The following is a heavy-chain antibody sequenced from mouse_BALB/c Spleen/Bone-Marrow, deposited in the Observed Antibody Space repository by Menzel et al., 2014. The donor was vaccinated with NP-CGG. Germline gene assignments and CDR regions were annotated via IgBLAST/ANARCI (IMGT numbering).Heavy chain of an antibody. CDR3: ARNGNYGAWFAY. J-gene: IGHJ3*01. Sequence: EVQLQQSGAELAKPGASVKLSCTASGLNIKDTYMHWVKQRPEQGLEWIGRIDPANGNTKYDPKFQGKATITADTSSNTAYLQLSSLTSEDTAVYYCARNGNYGAWFAYWGQGTLVTVSA. CDR1: GLNIKDTY. CDR2: IDPANGNT. V-gene: IGHV14-3*02. D-gene: IGHD2-1*01.